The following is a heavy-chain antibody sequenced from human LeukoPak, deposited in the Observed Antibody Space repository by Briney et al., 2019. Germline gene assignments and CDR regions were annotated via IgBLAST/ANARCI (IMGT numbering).Heavy chain of an antibody. Sequence: ASVKVSCKASGYTFTRYYMHWVRQAPGQGLEWMGWINPNSGGTNYAQKFQGRVTMTRDTSISTAYMELSRLRSDDTAVYYCASFDCSGGSCYSEQSFDYWGQGTLVTVSS. CDR3: ASFDCSGGSCYSEQSFDY. D-gene: IGHD2-15*01. J-gene: IGHJ4*02. CDR1: GYTFTRYY. V-gene: IGHV1-2*02. CDR2: INPNSGGT.